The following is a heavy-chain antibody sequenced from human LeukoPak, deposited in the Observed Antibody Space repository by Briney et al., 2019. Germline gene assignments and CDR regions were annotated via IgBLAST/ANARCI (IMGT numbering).Heavy chain of an antibody. D-gene: IGHD3-22*01. CDR2: ISAYNGNT. V-gene: IGHV1-18*01. CDR3: ARGGVVVGYYYDSSGYGFWFDP. Sequence: GASVKVSCKASGYTFTSYGISWVRQAPGQGLEWMGWISAYNGNTNYAQKLQGRVTMTTDTSTSTAYMKLRSLRSDDTAVYYCARGGVVVGYYYDSSGYGFWFDPWGQGTLVTVSS. CDR1: GYTFTSYG. J-gene: IGHJ5*02.